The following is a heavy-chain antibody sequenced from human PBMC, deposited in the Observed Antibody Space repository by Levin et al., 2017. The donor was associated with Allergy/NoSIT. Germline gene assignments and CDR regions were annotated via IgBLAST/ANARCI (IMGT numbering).Heavy chain of an antibody. D-gene: IGHD6-6*01. CDR1: GGSFRNYF. J-gene: IGHJ5*02. Sequence: SQTLSLTCAVYGGSFRNYFWSWIRQPPGKGLEWIGEINYSGSTNYNPSLRRRVTMTLDKSKNQFSLKLSSVTAADTAVYYCARAPELVRHWFVPWGQGTQVTVSS. V-gene: IGHV4-34*01. CDR3: ARAPELVRHWFVP. CDR2: INYSGST.